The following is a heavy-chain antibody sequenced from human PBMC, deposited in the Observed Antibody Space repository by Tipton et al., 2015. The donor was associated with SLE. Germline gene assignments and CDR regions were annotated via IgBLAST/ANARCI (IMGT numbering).Heavy chain of an antibody. J-gene: IGHJ5*02. V-gene: IGHV4-59*11. CDR1: GGSLSSHY. D-gene: IGHD5-24*01. CDR3: ARDQEMTSGENRFDP. Sequence: SLTCTVSGGSLSSHYWSWIRRPPGKALVWIAYINYSGSTNYNPSLKSRVTMSVDTSKNQFSLKLSSVTAADTAVYYCARDQEMTSGENRFDPWGQGTLVTVSS. CDR2: INYSGST.